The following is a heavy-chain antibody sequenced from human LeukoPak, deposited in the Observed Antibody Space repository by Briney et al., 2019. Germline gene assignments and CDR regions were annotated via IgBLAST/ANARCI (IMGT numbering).Heavy chain of an antibody. D-gene: IGHD3-22*01. CDR3: ARALPLYYYDSSGYYPYFDY. CDR1: GYSISSGYY. V-gene: IGHV4-38-2*02. J-gene: IGHJ4*02. CDR2: IYHSGST. Sequence: PSETLSLTCTVSGYSISSGYYWGWIRQPPGKGLEWIGSIYHSGSTYYNPSLKSRVTISVDTSKNQFSLKLSSVTAADTAVYYCARALPLYYYDSSGYYPYFDYWGQGTLVTVSS.